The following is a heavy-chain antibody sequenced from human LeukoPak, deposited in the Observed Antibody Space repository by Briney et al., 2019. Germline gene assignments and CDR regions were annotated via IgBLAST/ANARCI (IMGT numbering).Heavy chain of an antibody. CDR3: ASSTVPYYYYYMDV. J-gene: IGHJ6*03. V-gene: IGHV4-59*08. CDR1: GGSISSYY. Sequence: KTSETPSLTCTVSGGSISSYYWSWIRQPPGKGLEWIGYIYYSGSTNYNPSLKSRVTISVDTSKNQFSLKLSSATAADTAVYYCASSTVPYYYYYMDVWGKGTTVTVSS. CDR2: IYYSGST. D-gene: IGHD4-17*01.